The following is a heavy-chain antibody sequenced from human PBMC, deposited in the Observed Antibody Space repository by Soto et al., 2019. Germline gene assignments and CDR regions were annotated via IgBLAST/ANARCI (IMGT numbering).Heavy chain of an antibody. CDR1: GFTFSSYG. CDR2: ISYDGSNK. V-gene: IGHV3-30*18. CDR3: AKAIETTVTTFYYYGMDV. Sequence: GGSLRLSCAASGFTFSSYGMHWVRQAPGKGLEWVAVISYDGSNKYYADSVKGRFTISRDNSKNTLYLQMNSLRAEDTAVYYCAKAIETTVTTFYYYGMDVWGQGTTVTVSS. D-gene: IGHD4-17*01. J-gene: IGHJ6*02.